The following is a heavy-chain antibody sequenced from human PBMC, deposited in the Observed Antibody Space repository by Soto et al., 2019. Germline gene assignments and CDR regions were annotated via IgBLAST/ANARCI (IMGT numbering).Heavy chain of an antibody. J-gene: IGHJ1*01. CDR3: ANEILHTEYFQN. V-gene: IGHV1-69*02. Sequence: QVQLVQSGAEVKKPGSSVKVSCKASGGAFSSNGITWVRQAPGQGLEWMGRILPILSITNYEQNFQGRVTITADISTSTAYMELSGLRSVDTAVYYCANEILHTEYFQNWGQGTLVTVSS. CDR2: ILPILSIT. D-gene: IGHD5-18*01. CDR1: GGAFSSNG.